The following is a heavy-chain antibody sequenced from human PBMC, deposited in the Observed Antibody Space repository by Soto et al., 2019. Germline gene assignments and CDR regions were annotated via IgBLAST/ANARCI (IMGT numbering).Heavy chain of an antibody. D-gene: IGHD2-21*02. J-gene: IGHJ6*02. CDR2: IYYSGST. Sequence: SETLSLTCTVSGGSISSGGYYWSWIRQHPGKGLEWIGYIYYSGSTYYNPSLKSRVTISVDTSKNQLSLKLSSVTAADTAVYYCARDRYCGGDCYYDHYYGMDVWGQGTTVTVSS. CDR3: ARDRYCGGDCYYDHYYGMDV. V-gene: IGHV4-31*03. CDR1: GGSISSGGYY.